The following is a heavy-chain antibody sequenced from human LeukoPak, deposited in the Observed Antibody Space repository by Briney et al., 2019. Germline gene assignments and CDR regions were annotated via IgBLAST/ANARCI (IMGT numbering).Heavy chain of an antibody. CDR2: IWYDGSNT. CDR3: AGDRKSGNFLGEFDH. D-gene: IGHD1-26*01. CDR1: GFTFTSYD. J-gene: IGHJ5*02. V-gene: IGHV3-33*01. Sequence: QPGRSLRLSCAASGFTFTSYDMHWVRQAPGKGLEWVALIWYDGSNTYYADSARGRFTISRDNSKNTLYLQMNSLRAEDTALYYCAGDRKSGNFLGEFDHWGQGTLVTVSS.